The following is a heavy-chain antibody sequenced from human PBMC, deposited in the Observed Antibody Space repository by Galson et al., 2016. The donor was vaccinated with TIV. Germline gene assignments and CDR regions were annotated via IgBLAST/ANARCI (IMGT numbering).Heavy chain of an antibody. CDR3: AKDYMWKENYFYMHV. CDR2: ITWDGDRT. CDR1: GFSFHHYA. D-gene: IGHD1-1*01. Sequence: SLRLSCATSGFSFHHYAMHWVRRRPGKGLEWVSVITWDGDRTYYADSVQGRFTIFRDNSRSSLYLQMDSLRFEDTALYFCAKDYMWKENYFYMHVWGKGTTVTVSS. J-gene: IGHJ6*03. V-gene: IGHV3-43*01.